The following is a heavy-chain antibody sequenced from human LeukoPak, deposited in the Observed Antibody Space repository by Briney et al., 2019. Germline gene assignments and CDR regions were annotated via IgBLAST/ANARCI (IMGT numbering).Heavy chain of an antibody. J-gene: IGHJ4*02. V-gene: IGHV4-61*09. D-gene: IGHD3-3*01. Sequence: SQTLSLTCTVSGGSISSGGYYWSWIRQPAGKGLEWIGNIYHSGSTYYNPSLKSRATVFVDTSKNQFSLRLTSMTVADTAVYYCARVFRSATFDYWGQGSRVTVSS. CDR1: GGSISSGGYY. CDR2: IYHSGST. CDR3: ARVFRSATFDY.